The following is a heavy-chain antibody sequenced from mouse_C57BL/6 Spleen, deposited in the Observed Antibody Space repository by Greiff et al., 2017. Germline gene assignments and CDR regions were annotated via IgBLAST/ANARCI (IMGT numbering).Heavy chain of an antibody. Sequence: DVHLVESGGGLVKPGGSLKLSCAASGFTFSSYAMSWVRQTPEKRLEWVATISDGGSYTYYPDNVKGRFTLSRDNAKNNLYLQMSHLKSEDTAMYYCARDEGWVDYWGQGSTLTVSS. CDR3: ARDEGWVDY. J-gene: IGHJ2*01. CDR2: ISDGGSYT. CDR1: GFTFSSYA. V-gene: IGHV5-4*01. D-gene: IGHD3-3*01.